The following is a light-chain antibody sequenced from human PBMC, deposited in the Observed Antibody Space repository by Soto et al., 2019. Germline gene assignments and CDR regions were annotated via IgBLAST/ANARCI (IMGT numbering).Light chain of an antibody. CDR1: QTVTSNY. V-gene: IGKV3-20*01. J-gene: IGKJ1*01. CDR3: NQYGDSPQP. Sequence: EIVLTQSPGSLSLSPGDRATLSCRASQTVTSNYLAWYQQKPGQAPRLLIYAASSWATGIPDRFSGGGSGKDFTLTIPRLGPEDLAVYYFNQYGDSPQPFGQGPKVE. CDR2: AAS.